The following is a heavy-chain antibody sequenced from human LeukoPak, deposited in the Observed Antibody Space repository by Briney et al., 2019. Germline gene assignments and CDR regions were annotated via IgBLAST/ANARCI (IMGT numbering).Heavy chain of an antibody. CDR1: GFTFSSYA. Sequence: GGSLRLSCAASGFTFSSYAMSWVRQAPGKGLEWVSGISGSGGSTYYADSVKGRFTISRDNSKNTPYLQMNSLRAEDTAVYYCAKPHGSGSYGQQDYWGQGTLVTVSS. J-gene: IGHJ4*02. CDR2: ISGSGGST. D-gene: IGHD3-10*01. CDR3: AKPHGSGSYGQQDY. V-gene: IGHV3-23*01.